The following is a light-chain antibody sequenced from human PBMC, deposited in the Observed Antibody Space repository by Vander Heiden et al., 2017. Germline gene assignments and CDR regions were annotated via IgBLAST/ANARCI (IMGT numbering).Light chain of an antibody. V-gene: IGKV3-20*01. CDR1: QRVSSHY. Sequence: EIVLTQSPGTLSLSPGERANLACRGRQRVSSHYIAWYQKTPGQAPRLLMYDASSSATGFSDSCSGSGSGTDFTLTITRLEPEDFAVYYCQQNRTFGQGTKVEIK. CDR2: DAS. J-gene: IGKJ1*01. CDR3: QQNRT.